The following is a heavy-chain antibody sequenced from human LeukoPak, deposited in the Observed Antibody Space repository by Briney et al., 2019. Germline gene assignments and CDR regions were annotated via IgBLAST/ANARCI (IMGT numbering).Heavy chain of an antibody. CDR3: ARAGAGGYFDC. V-gene: IGHV3-53*01. Sequence: GGSLRLSCVVSEFTVSTNYMSWVRPAPAKGLEWVSVISAGGTTYYADSVKGRFTISRDNSKNTVYLQMNSLGAENTAVYYCARAGAGGYFDCWGQGILVTVSS. CDR1: EFTVSTNY. CDR2: ISAGGTT. J-gene: IGHJ4*02. D-gene: IGHD3-10*01.